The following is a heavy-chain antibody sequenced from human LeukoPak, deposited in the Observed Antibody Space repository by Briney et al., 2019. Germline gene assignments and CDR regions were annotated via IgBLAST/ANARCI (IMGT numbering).Heavy chain of an antibody. CDR1: GFTFSNSW. CDR3: AELGITMIGGV. Sequence: PGGSLRLSCAASGFTFSNSWMNWVRQAPGKGLEWVANIKPDGSESYYVDSVKGRFTISRDAAKNSLYLQMNSLTAEDTAVYYCAELGITMIGGVWGKGTTVTISS. J-gene: IGHJ6*04. D-gene: IGHD3-10*02. V-gene: IGHV3-7*01. CDR2: IKPDGSES.